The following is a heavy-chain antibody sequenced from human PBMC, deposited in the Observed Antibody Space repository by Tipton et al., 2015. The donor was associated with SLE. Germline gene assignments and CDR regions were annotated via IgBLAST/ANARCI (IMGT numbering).Heavy chain of an antibody. Sequence: TLSLTCTVSGGSISNSPYYWGWIRQPPGKGLEWIGRVYATGSTYYNPSLKSRVTMSLDTSKNQVSLKLTSVSAADTAVYYCAGYYDFSSAYLTFWGQGTLVTVSS. J-gene: IGHJ4*02. D-gene: IGHD3-3*01. CDR2: VYATGST. CDR3: AGYYDFSSAYLTF. V-gene: IGHV4-39*07. CDR1: GGSISNSPYY.